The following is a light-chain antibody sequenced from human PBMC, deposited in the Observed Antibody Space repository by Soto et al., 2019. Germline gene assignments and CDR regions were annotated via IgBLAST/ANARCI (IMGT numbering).Light chain of an antibody. Sequence: EVVLPQSPDTLSLSPGERAPLSCRASESIGNYLAWYQQKLGQAPKLLISDASHRAIGIPGRFSGDGSGTDFSINISSLVPEDFAVDYCQWRSDWPPRLTCGGGIKVEIK. CDR2: DAS. J-gene: IGKJ4*01. CDR1: ESIGNY. CDR3: QWRSDWPPRLT. V-gene: IGKV3-11*01.